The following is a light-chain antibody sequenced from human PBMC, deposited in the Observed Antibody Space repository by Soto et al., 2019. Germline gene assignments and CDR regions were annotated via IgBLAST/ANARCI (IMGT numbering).Light chain of an antibody. V-gene: IGLV2-14*01. Sequence: QSVLTQPASVSGSPGQSITISCTGTSSDVGGYNYVSWYQQHPGKAPKLMIYEVNNRPSGVSNRFSGSKSDNTASLTISGLQAEDEAEYYCSSYTRSSTYVFGTGTKVTVL. J-gene: IGLJ1*01. CDR1: SSDVGGYNY. CDR3: SSYTRSSTYV. CDR2: EVN.